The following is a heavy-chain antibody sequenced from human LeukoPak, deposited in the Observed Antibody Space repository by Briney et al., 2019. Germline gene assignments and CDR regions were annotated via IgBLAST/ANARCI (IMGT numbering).Heavy chain of an antibody. CDR2: IWYDGSNK. Sequence: SGGSLRLSCAASGFTFSSYAMHWVRQAPGKGLEWVAFIWYDGSNKYYTDSVKGRFTISRDNSKNTLYLQMNSLRAEDTAVYYCAGDRATSYFDYWGQGALVTISS. J-gene: IGHJ4*02. V-gene: IGHV3-33*08. CDR3: AGDRATSYFDY. D-gene: IGHD1-26*01. CDR1: GFTFSSYA.